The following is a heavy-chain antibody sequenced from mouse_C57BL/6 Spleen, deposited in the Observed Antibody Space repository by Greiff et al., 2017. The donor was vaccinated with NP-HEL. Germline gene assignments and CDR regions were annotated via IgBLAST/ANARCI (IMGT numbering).Heavy chain of an antibody. D-gene: IGHD2-1*01. CDR3: ARSGPFYYGNSYYAMDY. J-gene: IGHJ4*01. Sequence: QVQLQQSGAELVMPGASVKLSCKASGYTFTSYWMHWVKQRPGQGLEWIGEIDPSDSYTNYNQKFKGKSTLTVDKSSITAYMQLSSLTSEDSAVYYCARSGPFYYGNSYYAMDYWGQGTSVTVSS. CDR1: GYTFTSYW. V-gene: IGHV1-69*01. CDR2: IDPSDSYT.